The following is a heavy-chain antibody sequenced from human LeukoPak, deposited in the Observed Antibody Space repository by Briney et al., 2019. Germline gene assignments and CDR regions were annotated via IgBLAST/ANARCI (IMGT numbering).Heavy chain of an antibody. CDR1: GYTFTSYG. D-gene: IGHD2-8*01. CDR3: TEKGGYCTNDVCVEFDY. CDR2: ISAYNGNT. Sequence: ASVKVSCKASGYTFTSYGISWVRQAPGQGLEWMGWISAYNGNTNYAQKLQGRVTMTTDTSTSTAYMELSSLRSEDTAVYYCTEKGGYCTNDVCVEFDYWGQGTLVTVSS. V-gene: IGHV1-18*01. J-gene: IGHJ4*02.